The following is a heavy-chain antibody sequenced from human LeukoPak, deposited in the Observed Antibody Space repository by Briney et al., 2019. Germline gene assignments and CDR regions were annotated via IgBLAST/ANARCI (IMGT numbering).Heavy chain of an antibody. J-gene: IGHJ5*02. CDR1: GLTFSSYW. Sequence: GGSLRLSCAASGLTFSSYWMSWVRQAPGKGLEWVANIKQDGSEKYYVDSVKGRFTISRDNAKNSLYLQMNSLRAEDTAVYYCARGFDPWGQGTLVTVSS. CDR3: ARGFDP. CDR2: IKQDGSEK. V-gene: IGHV3-7*01.